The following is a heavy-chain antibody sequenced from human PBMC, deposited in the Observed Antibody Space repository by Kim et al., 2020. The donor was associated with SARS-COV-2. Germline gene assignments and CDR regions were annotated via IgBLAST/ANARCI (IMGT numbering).Heavy chain of an antibody. CDR3: ARGRTYYYDCSGYYLDY. CDR2: INHSGST. D-gene: IGHD3-22*01. CDR1: GGSFSGYY. V-gene: IGHV4-34*01. J-gene: IGHJ4*02. Sequence: SETLSLTCAVYGGSFSGYYWSWIRQPPGKGLEWIGEINHSGSTNYNPSLKSRVTISVDTSKNQFSLKLSSVTAADTAVYYCARGRTYYYDCSGYYLDYWGQGTLVTVSS.